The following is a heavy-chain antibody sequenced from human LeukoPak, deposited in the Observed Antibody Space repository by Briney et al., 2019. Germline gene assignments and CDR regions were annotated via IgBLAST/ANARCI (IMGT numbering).Heavy chain of an antibody. D-gene: IGHD3-16*02. CDR1: GFTFSSYA. Sequence: GGSLRLSCAASGFTFSSYAMSWVRQAPGKGLEWVSAISGSGGSTYYADSVKGRFTISRDKSKNTLYLQMNSLRAEDTAVYYCAKVGGYYDYVWGSYRYRLGNHFDYWGQGTLVTVSS. CDR2: ISGSGGST. V-gene: IGHV3-23*01. CDR3: AKVGGYYDYVWGSYRYRLGNHFDY. J-gene: IGHJ4*02.